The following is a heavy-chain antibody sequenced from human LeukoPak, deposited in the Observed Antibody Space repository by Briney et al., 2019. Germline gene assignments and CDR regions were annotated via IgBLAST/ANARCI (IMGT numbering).Heavy chain of an antibody. Sequence: GGSLRLSCAASGFTFSNYRMNWVRQAPGKGLEWVSAISTTSYIYYAASVMGRFTISRDNANNSPYLQMNSLRAEDTALYYCSRGDLLDWGQGTLVTVSS. CDR2: ISTTSYI. J-gene: IGHJ4*02. CDR3: SRGDLLD. D-gene: IGHD2/OR15-2a*01. CDR1: GFTFSNYR. V-gene: IGHV3-21*01.